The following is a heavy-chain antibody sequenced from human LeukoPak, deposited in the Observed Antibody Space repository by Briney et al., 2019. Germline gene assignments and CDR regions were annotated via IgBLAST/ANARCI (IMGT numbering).Heavy chain of an antibody. Sequence: PGGSLRLSCAASGFTFSSYWMSWVRQAPGKGLEWVANINQDGSELYYVDSVKGRFTISRDDAKNSLYLQMNSLRAEDTAVYYCVGADTRWGQGTLVTVSS. J-gene: IGHJ4*02. CDR2: INQDGSEL. CDR3: VGADTR. CDR1: GFTFSSYW. V-gene: IGHV3-7*01.